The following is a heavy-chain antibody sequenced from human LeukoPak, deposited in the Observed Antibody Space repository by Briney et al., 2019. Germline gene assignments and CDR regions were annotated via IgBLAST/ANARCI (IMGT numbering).Heavy chain of an antibody. V-gene: IGHV4-39*01. CDR2: IYYGGSS. CDR3: ARPIVRGVIGDFDF. CDR1: GASISSSSYY. Sequence: SETLSLTCTVSGASISSSSYYWGWIRQPPGKGLEWIGSIYYGGSSYYNPSLKSRATISVDTSKNQFSLKLISVTAADSAVYYCARPIVRGVIGDFDFWGQGTLVTVSS. D-gene: IGHD3-10*01. J-gene: IGHJ4*02.